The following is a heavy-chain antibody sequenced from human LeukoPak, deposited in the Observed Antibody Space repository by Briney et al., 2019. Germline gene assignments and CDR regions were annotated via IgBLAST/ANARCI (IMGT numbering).Heavy chain of an antibody. Sequence: ASVKVSCKASGYTFTSYDINWVRQATGQGLEWMGWMNPNSGNTGYAQKFQGRVTMTRNTSISTAYMELSGLRSEDTAVYYCARGMSTYYYGSGSYYNLGYWGQGTLVTVSS. CDR2: MNPNSGNT. J-gene: IGHJ4*02. V-gene: IGHV1-8*01. CDR1: GYTFTSYD. CDR3: ARGMSTYYYGSGSYYNLGY. D-gene: IGHD3-10*01.